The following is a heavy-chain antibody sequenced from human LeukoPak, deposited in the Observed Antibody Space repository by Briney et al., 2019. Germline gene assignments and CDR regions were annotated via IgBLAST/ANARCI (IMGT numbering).Heavy chain of an antibody. V-gene: IGHV3-21*01. Sequence: GGSLRLSCAASGFTFSSYAMSWVRQAPGKGLEWVSSINGRGNYIYYADSVKGRFTISRDNAKNSLYLQMDSLRAEDTAVYYCAREKDYYGMDVWGQGTTVTVSS. J-gene: IGHJ6*02. CDR2: INGRGNYI. CDR3: AREKDYYGMDV. CDR1: GFTFSSYA.